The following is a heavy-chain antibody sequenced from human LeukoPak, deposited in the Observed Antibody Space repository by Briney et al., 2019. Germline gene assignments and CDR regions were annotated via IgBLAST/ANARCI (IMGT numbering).Heavy chain of an antibody. D-gene: IGHD1-26*01. Sequence: SETLSLTCSASDGSINSYYWNWIRRPPGKGLEWIGYIYYNGNTNYSPSLKSRVTMSIDTSKNLFSLKVSSVTAADTAVYYCARGRSNYYGMDVWGQGTTVTVSS. CDR2: IYYNGNT. J-gene: IGHJ6*02. CDR1: DGSINSYY. V-gene: IGHV4-59*01. CDR3: ARGRSNYYGMDV.